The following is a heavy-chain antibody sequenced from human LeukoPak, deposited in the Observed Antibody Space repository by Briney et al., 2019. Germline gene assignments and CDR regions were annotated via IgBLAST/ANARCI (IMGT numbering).Heavy chain of an antibody. Sequence: VGFLRLSCAASGFTFNSYGMHWVRQAPGKGLEWVAVMWYDGSNKYYADSVKGRFTISRDDSKDTLYLQMNSLRAEDTAMYYCARGLPPVMKYNFDYWGQGTLVTVSS. D-gene: IGHD4-11*01. J-gene: IGHJ4*02. CDR3: ARGLPPVMKYNFDY. CDR2: MWYDGSNK. CDR1: GFTFNSYG. V-gene: IGHV3-33*01.